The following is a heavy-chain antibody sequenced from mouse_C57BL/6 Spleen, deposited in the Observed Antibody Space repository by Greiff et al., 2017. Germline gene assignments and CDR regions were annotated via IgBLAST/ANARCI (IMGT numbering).Heavy chain of an antibody. Sequence: QVQLQQPGAELVRPGSSVKLSCKASGYTFTSYWMDWVKQRPGQGLEWIGNIYPSDSETHYTQSLKDKATLTVDKSSSTAYMQLSSLTSEDSAVYYCARQQGGNWFAYWGQGTLVTVSA. CDR3: ARQQGGNWFAY. CDR1: GYTFTSYW. V-gene: IGHV1-61*01. CDR2: IYPSDSET. J-gene: IGHJ3*01.